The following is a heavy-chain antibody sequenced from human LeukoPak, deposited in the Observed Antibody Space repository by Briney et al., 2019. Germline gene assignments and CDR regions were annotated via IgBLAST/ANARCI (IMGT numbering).Heavy chain of an antibody. Sequence: GGSLRLSCAASAFTFSRYWTTWVRQAPGKGLEWVANINEDGSEKYYLDSVRGRFTISRDNAKNSLYLQMDSLRAEDTAVYYCARDPSSGWYLKGWFDPWGQGTLVTVSS. V-gene: IGHV3-7*01. CDR3: ARDPSSGWYLKGWFDP. D-gene: IGHD6-19*01. J-gene: IGHJ5*02. CDR1: AFTFSRYW. CDR2: INEDGSEK.